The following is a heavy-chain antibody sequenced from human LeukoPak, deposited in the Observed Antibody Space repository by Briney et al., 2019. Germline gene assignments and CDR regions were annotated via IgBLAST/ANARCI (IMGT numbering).Heavy chain of an antibody. CDR3: ARGRITIFGEFIDY. Sequence: PSKTLSLTCAVYGGSFSGYYWSWIRQPPGKGLEWIGEINHSGSTNYNPSLKSRVTISVDTSKNQFSLKLSSVTAADTAVYYCARGRITIFGEFIDYWGQGTLVTVSS. CDR2: INHSGST. J-gene: IGHJ4*02. CDR1: GGSFSGYY. V-gene: IGHV4-34*01. D-gene: IGHD3-3*01.